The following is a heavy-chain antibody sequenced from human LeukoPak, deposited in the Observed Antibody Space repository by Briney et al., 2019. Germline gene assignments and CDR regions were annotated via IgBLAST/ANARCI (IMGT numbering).Heavy chain of an antibody. CDR2: ISGSGGST. J-gene: IGHJ4*02. D-gene: IGHD3-3*01. V-gene: IGHV3-23*01. Sequence: PGGSLRLSCAASGFTFSSYAMSWVRQAPGKGLEWVSAISGSGGSTYYADSVKGRFTISRDNSKNTLYLQMNSLRAEDTAVYYCAKDARASHLRFFLRAYWGQGTLVTVSS. CDR1: GFTFSSYA. CDR3: AKDARASHLRFFLRAY.